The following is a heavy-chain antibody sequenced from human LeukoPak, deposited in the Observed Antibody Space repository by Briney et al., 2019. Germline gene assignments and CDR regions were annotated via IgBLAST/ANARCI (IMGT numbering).Heavy chain of an antibody. CDR1: GGSISSYY. V-gene: IGHV4-4*09. CDR3: ARLALGSSPARYYYYMDV. CDR2: IYTIGST. Sequence: PSETLSLTCTVSGGSISSYYWSWIRQPPGEGLEWIGYIYTIGSTNYNPSLKSRVTISVDTSKIQFSLKLSSVTAADTAVYYCARLALGSSPARYYYYMDVCGKGTTVTVCS. D-gene: IGHD6-6*01. J-gene: IGHJ6*03.